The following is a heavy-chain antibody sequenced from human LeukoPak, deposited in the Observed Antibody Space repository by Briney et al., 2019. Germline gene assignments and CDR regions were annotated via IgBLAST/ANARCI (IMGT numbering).Heavy chain of an antibody. CDR3: ARDAVGGPLNWFDP. D-gene: IGHD6-19*01. CDR1: GGSITNFY. CDR2: IYYTGST. V-gene: IGHV4-59*12. J-gene: IGHJ5*02. Sequence: PSETLSLTCTVSGGSITNFYWSWVRQPPGKRLEWLGFIYYTGSTNYNPSLKSRVTMSVDTSKNQFSLKLSSVTAADTAVYYCARDAVGGPLNWFDPWGQGTLVTVSS.